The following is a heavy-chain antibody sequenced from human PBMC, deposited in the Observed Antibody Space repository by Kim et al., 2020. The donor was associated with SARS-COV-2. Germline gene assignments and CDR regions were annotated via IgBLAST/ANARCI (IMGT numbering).Heavy chain of an antibody. CDR3: AKGGDILGL. CDR1: GFTFSSYA. V-gene: IGHV3-23*01. D-gene: IGHD3-9*01. CDR2: ISGSGGST. J-gene: IGHJ4*02. Sequence: LSLTCAASGFTFSSYAMSWVRQAPGKGLEWVSAISGSGGSTYYADSVNGRFTISRDNSKNTLYLQMNSLRAEDTAVYYCAKGGDILGLWGQGTLVTVSS.